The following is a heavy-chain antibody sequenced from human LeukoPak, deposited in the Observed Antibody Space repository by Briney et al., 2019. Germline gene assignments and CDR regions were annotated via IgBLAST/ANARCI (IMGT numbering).Heavy chain of an antibody. CDR1: GFTFSTYA. D-gene: IGHD2-15*01. J-gene: IGHJ4*02. CDR2: ITASGANT. Sequence: GGSLRLSCAASGFTFSTYAMSWVRQAPGKGLEWVSAITASGANTYYADSVKGRFTISRDNSKNTLYLQMNSLRAEDTAVYYCARRYCSGGGCYYGYWGQGTLVTVSS. CDR3: ARRYCSGGGCYYGY. V-gene: IGHV3-23*01.